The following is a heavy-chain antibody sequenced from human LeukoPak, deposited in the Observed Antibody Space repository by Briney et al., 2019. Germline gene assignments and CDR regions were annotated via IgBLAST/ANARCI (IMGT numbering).Heavy chain of an antibody. D-gene: IGHD3-3*01. Sequence: NPGGSLRLSCAASGFTFSSYSMNWVRQAPGKGLEWVSSISSSSSYIYYADSVKGRFTISRDNAKNSLYLQMNSLRAEDTTVYYCARDSYDFWSGHGGVDYWGQGTLVAVSS. J-gene: IGHJ4*02. CDR3: ARDSYDFWSGHGGVDY. V-gene: IGHV3-21*01. CDR1: GFTFSSYS. CDR2: ISSSSSYI.